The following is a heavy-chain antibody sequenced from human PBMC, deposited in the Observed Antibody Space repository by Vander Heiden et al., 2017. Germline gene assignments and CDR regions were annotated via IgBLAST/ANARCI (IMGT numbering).Heavy chain of an antibody. CDR1: GYTFSNYA. J-gene: IGHJ4*02. CDR3: ARKGLSYGSGWYNL. D-gene: IGHD6-19*01. CDR2: ISGYNGNT. V-gene: IGHV1-18*01. Sequence: VQLVQSGAEVKKPGASVRVSCKAAGYTFSNYAISWVRQAPGQGLEWVVWISGYNGNTDYAQNLQGRVTMTTDTSTNTAFMELRSLRSDDTAVYYCARKGLSYGSGWYNLWGQGTLVTVSS.